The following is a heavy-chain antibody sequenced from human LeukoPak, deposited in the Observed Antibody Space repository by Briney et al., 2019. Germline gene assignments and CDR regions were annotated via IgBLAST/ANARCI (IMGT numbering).Heavy chain of an antibody. CDR1: GGSISSYY. CDR3: TRSGLTGMRKYPRADYYYYGKDV. V-gene: IGHV4-59*12. D-gene: IGHD1-14*01. J-gene: IGHJ6*02. CDR2: IYYSGST. Sequence: SETLSLTCTVSGGSISSYYWSWIRQPPGKGLEWIGYIYYSGSTNYNPSLKSRVTISVDRSKNQFSLKLSSVTAADTAVYYCTRSGLTGMRKYPRADYYYYGKDVWGQGTAVTVSS.